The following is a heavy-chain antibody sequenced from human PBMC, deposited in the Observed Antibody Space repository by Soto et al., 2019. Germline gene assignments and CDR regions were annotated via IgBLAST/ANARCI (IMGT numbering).Heavy chain of an antibody. J-gene: IGHJ1*01. Sequence: SLRLSCAASGFTFSSYGMHWVRQAPGKGLEWVAVIWYDGSNKYYADSVKGRFTISRDNSKNTLYLQMNSLRAEDTAVYYCARDGSKAYCGGDCSLWGPDYFQHWGQCTLVTVSS. CDR3: ARDGSKAYCGGDCSLWGPDYFQH. CDR2: IWYDGSNK. D-gene: IGHD2-21*02. V-gene: IGHV3-33*01. CDR1: GFTFSSYG.